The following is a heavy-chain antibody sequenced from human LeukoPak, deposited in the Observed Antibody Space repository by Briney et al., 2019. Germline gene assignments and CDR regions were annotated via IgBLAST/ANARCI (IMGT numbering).Heavy chain of an antibody. V-gene: IGHV1-2*02. CDR2: INPNSGGT. CDR3: ARVGIVATLVYFDY. J-gene: IGHJ4*02. CDR1: GYTFTGYY. Sequence: ASVKVSCKASGYTFTGYYMHWVRQAPGQGLEWMGWINPNSGGTNYAQKFQGRVTMTRDTSISTAYMELGRLRSDDTAVYYCARVGIVATLVYFDYWGQGTLVTVSS. D-gene: IGHD5-12*01.